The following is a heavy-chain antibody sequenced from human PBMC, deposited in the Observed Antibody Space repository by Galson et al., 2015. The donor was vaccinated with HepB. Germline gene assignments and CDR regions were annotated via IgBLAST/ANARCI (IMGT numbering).Heavy chain of an antibody. Sequence: SGGTFSSYAISWVRQAPGQGLEWMGGIIPIFGTANYAQKLQGRVTMTTDTSTSTAYMELRSLRSDDTAVYYCAREVMTTVVTPSGYFDLWGRGTLVTVSS. D-gene: IGHD4-23*01. J-gene: IGHJ2*01. CDR1: GGTFSSYA. V-gene: IGHV1-69*05. CDR3: AREVMTTVVTPSGYFDL. CDR2: IIPIFGTA.